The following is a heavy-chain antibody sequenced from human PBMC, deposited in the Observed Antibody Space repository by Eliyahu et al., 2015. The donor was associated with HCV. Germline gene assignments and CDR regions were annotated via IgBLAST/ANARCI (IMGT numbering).Heavy chain of an antibody. Sequence: QVQLQESGPGLVKPSETLSLTCSVSGGSISSXXWSWIRQPPGKGLEWIGYIPKRWRTKHNPSLKGRVTISVDTSKNQFSLKLSSVTAADTAVYYCASGGGGIAVAGTGGWFDPWGQGTLVTVSS. CDR2: IPKRWRT. V-gene: IGHV4-59*01. J-gene: IGHJ5*02. D-gene: IGHD6-19*01. CDR1: GGSISSXX. CDR3: ASGGGGIAVAGTGGWFDP.